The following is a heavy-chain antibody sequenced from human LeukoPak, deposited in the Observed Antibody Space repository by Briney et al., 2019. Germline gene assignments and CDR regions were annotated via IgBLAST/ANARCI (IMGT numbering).Heavy chain of an antibody. Sequence: SVKVSCKASGYTFTSYAMNWVRQAPGQGLEWMGGIIPIFGTANYAQKFQGRVTITADESTSTAYMELSSLRSEDTAVYYCARAAILYGRGFYYYYYGMDVWGQGTTVTVSS. CDR3: ARAAILYGRGFYYYYYGMDV. V-gene: IGHV1-69*13. J-gene: IGHJ6*02. CDR2: IIPIFGTA. D-gene: IGHD3-10*01. CDR1: GYTFTSYA.